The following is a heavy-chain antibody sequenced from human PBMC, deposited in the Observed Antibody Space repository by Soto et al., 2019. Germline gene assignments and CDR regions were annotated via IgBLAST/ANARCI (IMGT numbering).Heavy chain of an antibody. J-gene: IGHJ3*02. CDR3: AKATATGGGAFEI. CDR2: ILVSGST. V-gene: IGHV3-23*01. D-gene: IGHD2-8*02. CDR1: GFICSSYD. Sequence: PGGSLRLSCAASGFICSSYDMSWVRQAPGKGLEWVSTILVSGSTHYEDSVKGRFTISRDTSRNTVYLQMNSLTAGDTAVYYCAKATATGGGAFEIYGQGTMVTVSS.